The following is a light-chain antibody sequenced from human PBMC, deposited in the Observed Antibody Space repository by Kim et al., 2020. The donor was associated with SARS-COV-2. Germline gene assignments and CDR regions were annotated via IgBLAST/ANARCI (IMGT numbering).Light chain of an antibody. CDR3: CSNAGSSTWV. Sequence: GQSFTRSCTGTGSDVGRYNLVAWYQQYAGKAPKLMIFEVNKRPSGVSARFSGSKAGNTASLTISGRQPEDEADYYCCSNAGSSTWVFGGGTKLTVL. V-gene: IGLV2-23*02. J-gene: IGLJ3*02. CDR1: GSDVGRYNL. CDR2: EVN.